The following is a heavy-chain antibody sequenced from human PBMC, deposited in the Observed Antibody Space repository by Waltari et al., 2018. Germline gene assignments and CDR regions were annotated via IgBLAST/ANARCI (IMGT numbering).Heavy chain of an antibody. J-gene: IGHJ6*03. D-gene: IGHD3-3*01. CDR1: WGSMISYS. Sequence: QVQLQESGPGLVRTSETLALTCSVSWGSMISYSSSRIRQPPGKRLAWIGYIYHNGSTNYNPSLKNRVTISVDTSKKQFSLKLSSVTAADTAVYFCARGDYEFWSPHYYYMDVWGKGTTVTISS. CDR3: ARGDYEFWSPHYYYMDV. V-gene: IGHV4-59*01. CDR2: IYHNGST.